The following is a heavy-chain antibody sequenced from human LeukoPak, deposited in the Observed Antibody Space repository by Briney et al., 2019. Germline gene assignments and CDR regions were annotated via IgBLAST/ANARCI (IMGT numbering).Heavy chain of an antibody. CDR3: ARLSGTYFEEFDY. CDR2: IYPGDSDT. CDR1: GYNFTTYW. D-gene: IGHD1-26*01. J-gene: IGHJ4*02. Sequence: AGESLKISCKGSGYNFTTYWIGWVRQMPGKGLEWMGIIYPGDSDTTYSPSFQGQVTISADKSISTAYLQWSSLKASGTAMYFCARLSGTYFEEFDYWGQGTLVTVSS. V-gene: IGHV5-51*01.